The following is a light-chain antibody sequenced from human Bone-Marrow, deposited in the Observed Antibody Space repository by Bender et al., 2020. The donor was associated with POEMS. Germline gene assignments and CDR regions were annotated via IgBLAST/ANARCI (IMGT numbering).Light chain of an antibody. CDR3: QSYDYSLRGVI. CDR2: EDN. V-gene: IGLV1-51*02. J-gene: IGLJ2*01. Sequence: QSVLTQPPSVSSAPGQKVNISCSGSSNFAIDYLSWYQQFPGAAPKLLIYEDNKRPSGVPDRFSGSKSGTSASLAITGLQADDEADYYCQSYDYSLRGVIFGGGTKLTVL. CDR1: SNFAIDY.